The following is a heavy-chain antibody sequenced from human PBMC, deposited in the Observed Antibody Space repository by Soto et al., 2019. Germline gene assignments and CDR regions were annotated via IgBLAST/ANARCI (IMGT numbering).Heavy chain of an antibody. Sequence: LSQNRAVENGCISRYYRSWIRKTPGKGLEWIGEINHSGSTNYTPSLKSRVTISVDTSKTQFSLKLSSVTAADTAVYYCARGLGIFGVVITRPLYFDYWGQGTLVTVSS. D-gene: IGHD3-3*01. V-gene: IGHV4-34*01. CDR1: NGCISRYY. CDR2: INHSGST. J-gene: IGHJ4*02. CDR3: ARGLGIFGVVITRPLYFDY.